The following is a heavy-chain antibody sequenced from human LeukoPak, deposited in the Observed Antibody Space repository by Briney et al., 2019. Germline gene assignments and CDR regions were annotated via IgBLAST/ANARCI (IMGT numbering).Heavy chain of an antibody. CDR1: GGSISSYY. D-gene: IGHD2-15*01. CDR2: IYYSGST. V-gene: IGHV4-59*05. Sequence: PSETLSLTCTVSGGSISSYYWSWIRQPPGKGLEWIGSIYYSGSTYYNLSLKSRVTISVDTSKNQFSLKLSSVTAADTAVYYCASRTYCSGGSCYGWYFDYWGQGTLVTVSS. CDR3: ASRTYCSGGSCYGWYFDY. J-gene: IGHJ4*02.